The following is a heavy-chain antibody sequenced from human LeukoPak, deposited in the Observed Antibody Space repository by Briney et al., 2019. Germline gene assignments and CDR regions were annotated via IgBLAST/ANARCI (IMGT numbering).Heavy chain of an antibody. CDR3: ARPLSGYTPLDALDI. D-gene: IGHD3-22*01. CDR1: GFIVSNNY. Sequence: GGSLRLSCAVSGFIVSNNYMSWIRQAPGKGPEWVSIIFSAGGTYYAESVKGRFTISRDHSNNTLYLEMTSLRADDTAVYYCARPLSGYTPLDALDIWGQGTMVTVSS. V-gene: IGHV3-53*01. J-gene: IGHJ3*02. CDR2: IFSAGGT.